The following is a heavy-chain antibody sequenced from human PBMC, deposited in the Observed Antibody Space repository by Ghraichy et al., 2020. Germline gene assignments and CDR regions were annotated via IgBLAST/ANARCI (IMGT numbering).Heavy chain of an antibody. D-gene: IGHD4-23*01. CDR3: VRDLGGTVVTEYYFDY. CDR2: IKQDGSEK. V-gene: IGHV3-7*01. J-gene: IGHJ4*02. Sequence: GGSLRLSCAASGFTFSSYWMSWVRQAPGKGLEWVANIKQDGSEKYYVDSVKGRFTISRDNAKNSLYLQMNSLRAEETAVYYRVRDLGGTVVTEYYFDYWGQGTLVTVSS. CDR1: GFTFSSYW.